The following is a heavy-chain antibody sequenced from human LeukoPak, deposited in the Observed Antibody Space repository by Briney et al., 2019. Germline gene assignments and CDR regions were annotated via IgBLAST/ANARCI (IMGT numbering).Heavy chain of an antibody. CDR2: ISYDGSNK. V-gene: IGHV3-30*03. Sequence: GRSLRLSCAASGFTFSSYVMHWVRQAPGKGLEWVAVISYDGSNKYYADSVKGRFTISRDNSKNTLYLQMNSLRAEDTAVYYCASQTGTRHVAGWFDPWGQGTLVTVSS. D-gene: IGHD1-7*01. CDR3: ASQTGTRHVAGWFDP. CDR1: GFTFSSYV. J-gene: IGHJ5*02.